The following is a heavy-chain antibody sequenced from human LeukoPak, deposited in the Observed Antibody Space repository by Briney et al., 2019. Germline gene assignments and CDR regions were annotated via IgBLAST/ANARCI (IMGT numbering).Heavy chain of an antibody. CDR3: ARDGDEYSSGWSFDY. CDR1: GYTFTGYY. V-gene: IGHV1-2*04. CDR2: TNPNSGGT. J-gene: IGHJ4*02. D-gene: IGHD6-19*01. Sequence: ASVKVSCKASGYTFTGYYMHWVRQAPGQGLEWMGWTNPNSGGTNYAQKFQGWVTMTRDTSISTAYMELSRLRSDDTAVYCCARDGDEYSSGWSFDYWGQGTLVTVSS.